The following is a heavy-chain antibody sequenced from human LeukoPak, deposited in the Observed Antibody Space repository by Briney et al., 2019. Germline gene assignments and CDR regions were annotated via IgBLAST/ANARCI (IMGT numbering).Heavy chain of an antibody. D-gene: IGHD4-11*01. Sequence: SQTLSLTCAVSGGSISSGGSSWSWIRQPPGKGLEWIGYIYYSGSTNYNPSLKSRVTISVDTSKNQFSLKLSSVTAADTAFYYCARELQDVFDIWGQGTMVTVSS. CDR3: ARELQDVFDI. CDR1: GGSISSGGSS. V-gene: IGHV4-30-4*07. J-gene: IGHJ3*02. CDR2: IYYSGST.